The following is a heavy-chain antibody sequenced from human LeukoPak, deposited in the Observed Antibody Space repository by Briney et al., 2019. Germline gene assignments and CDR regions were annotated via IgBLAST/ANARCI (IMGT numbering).Heavy chain of an antibody. Sequence: PGGSLRLSCAASGFTFTTYYMNWVRQAPGKGLEWVSFITGSSSYIYYTDSVKGRFTISRDNAKNSLYLQMNSLRAEDTAVYYCARAGIGGSSTSCDYWGQGTLVTVSS. CDR1: GFTFTTYY. D-gene: IGHD2-2*01. CDR3: ARAGIGGSSTSCDY. V-gene: IGHV3-21*01. CDR2: ITGSSSYI. J-gene: IGHJ4*02.